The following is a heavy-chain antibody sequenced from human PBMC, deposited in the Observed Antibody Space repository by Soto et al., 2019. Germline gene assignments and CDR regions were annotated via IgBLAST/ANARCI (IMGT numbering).Heavy chain of an antibody. J-gene: IGHJ4*02. V-gene: IGHV1-69*02. Sequence: QVQLVQSGAEVKKPGSSVKVSCKASGGTFSSYTISWVRQAPGQGLEWMGRIIPILGIANYAQKFQGRVTXTXXKSTSTAYMELSSLRSEDTAVYYCAIAPRITGGDYWGQGTLVTVSS. D-gene: IGHD2-15*01. CDR2: IIPILGIA. CDR3: AIAPRITGGDY. CDR1: GGTFSSYT.